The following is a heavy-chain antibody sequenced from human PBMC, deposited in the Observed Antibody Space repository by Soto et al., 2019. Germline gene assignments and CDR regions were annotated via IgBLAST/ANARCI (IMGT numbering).Heavy chain of an antibody. J-gene: IGHJ4*02. CDR1: GGSISSYY. D-gene: IGHD3-10*01. CDR2: IYYSGST. Sequence: PSETLSLTCTVSGGSISSYYWSWIRQPPGKGLEWIGYIYYSGSTNYNPSLKSRVTISVDTSKNQFSLKLSSVTAADTAVYYCARDKFGELFGWGQGTLVTV. V-gene: IGHV4-59*01. CDR3: ARDKFGELFG.